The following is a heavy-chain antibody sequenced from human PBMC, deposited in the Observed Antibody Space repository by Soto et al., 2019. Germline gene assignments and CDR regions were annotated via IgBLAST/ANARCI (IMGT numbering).Heavy chain of an antibody. CDR3: ARTDYYGSSGSFGY. Sequence: PSETLSLTCNVTGDSIKTHYWSWIRQAPGKGLEWIGYIYYSGSTLYNPSLKRRVTISADTAKNQFSLRLTSLTAADTAMYFCARTDYYGSSGSFGYWGQGTLVTVSS. CDR2: IYYSGST. CDR1: GDSIKTHY. V-gene: IGHV4-59*11. J-gene: IGHJ4*02. D-gene: IGHD3-22*01.